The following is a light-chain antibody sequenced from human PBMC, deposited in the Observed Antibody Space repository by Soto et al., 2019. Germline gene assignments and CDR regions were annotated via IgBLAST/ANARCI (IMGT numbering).Light chain of an antibody. CDR3: QQYGSSPIT. J-gene: IGKJ5*01. CDR1: QSVSSNY. CDR2: VAS. V-gene: IGKV3-20*01. Sequence: EIVLTQSPGTLSLSPGERATLSCRASQSVSSNYFAWYQQKPGQAPRVLIYVASSRATGIPDRFSGSGSGTDFTLTISRLEPEDFAVYYCQQYGSSPITFGQRTRLEIK.